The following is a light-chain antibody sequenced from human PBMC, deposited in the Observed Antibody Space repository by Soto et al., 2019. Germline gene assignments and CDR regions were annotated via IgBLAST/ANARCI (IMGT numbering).Light chain of an antibody. Sequence: SPSTVSVSPGERVTLSCRASQRVSSNVAWYQQKPGQAPRVLIFGASTRATGTPARFSGSGSGTEFTLTISSLQPEDFAVYYCQQYSIWPPYTFGQGTKVDIK. J-gene: IGKJ2*01. V-gene: IGKV3-15*01. CDR2: GAS. CDR1: QRVSSN. CDR3: QQYSIWPPYT.